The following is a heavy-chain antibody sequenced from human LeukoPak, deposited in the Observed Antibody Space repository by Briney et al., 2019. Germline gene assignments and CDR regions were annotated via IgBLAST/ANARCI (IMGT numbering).Heavy chain of an antibody. D-gene: IGHD5-12*01. J-gene: IGHJ4*02. CDR3: VRTKVATILGPFDY. V-gene: IGHV5-51*03. CDR2: IYPVDADT. Sequence: GESLKISGKGSGYSFTSYWIGWVRQMPGKGLEWMGIIYPVDADTTYSPSFQGQVTISADKSISNAYLQWSSLKASDTAMYYCVRTKVATILGPFDYWGQGTLVTVSS. CDR1: GYSFTSYW.